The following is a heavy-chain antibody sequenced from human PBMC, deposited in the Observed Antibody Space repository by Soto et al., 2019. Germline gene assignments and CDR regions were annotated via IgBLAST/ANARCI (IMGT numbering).Heavy chain of an antibody. V-gene: IGHV3-30-3*01. CDR1: GFTFSSYA. J-gene: IGHJ4*02. CDR3: AREWVWSITMVRGIFDY. CDR2: ISYDGSNK. D-gene: IGHD3-10*01. Sequence: QVQLVESGGGVVQPGRSLRLSCAASGFTFSSYAMHWVRQAPGKGLEWVAVISYDGSNKYYADSVKGRFTISRDNSKNTRYLQMNSLRAEDTAVYYCAREWVWSITMVRGIFDYWGQGTLVTVSS.